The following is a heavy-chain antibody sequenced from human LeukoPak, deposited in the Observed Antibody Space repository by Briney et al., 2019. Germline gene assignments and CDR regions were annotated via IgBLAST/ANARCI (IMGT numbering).Heavy chain of an antibody. V-gene: IGHV3-53*01. CDR2: IYSSVT. D-gene: IGHD4/OR15-4a*01. CDR3: ARRAGAYSHPYDY. CDR1: GFTVSSDS. J-gene: IGHJ4*02. Sequence: GGSLRLSCTVSGFTVSSDSMSWVRQAPGKGLEWVSFIYSSVTHYSDSVRGRFTISRDNSRNTLFLQMNSLRAEDTAVYYCARRAGAYSHPYDYWGQGTLVTVSS.